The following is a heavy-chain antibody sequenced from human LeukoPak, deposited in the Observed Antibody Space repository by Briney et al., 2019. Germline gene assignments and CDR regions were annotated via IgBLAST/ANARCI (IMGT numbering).Heavy chain of an antibody. CDR2: IIPIFGTA. Sequence: ASVKVSCKASGGTFSSYAISWVRQAPGQGLEWMGGIIPIFGTASYAQKFQGRVTITADESTSTAYMELSSLRSEDTAVYYCARVVVAATTYWFDPWGQGTLVTVSS. CDR1: GGTFSSYA. D-gene: IGHD2-15*01. CDR3: ARVVVAATTYWFDP. V-gene: IGHV1-69*01. J-gene: IGHJ5*02.